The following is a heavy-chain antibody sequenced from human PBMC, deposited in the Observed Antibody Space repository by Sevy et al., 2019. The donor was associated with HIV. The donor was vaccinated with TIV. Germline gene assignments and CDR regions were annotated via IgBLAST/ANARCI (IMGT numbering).Heavy chain of an antibody. Sequence: SETLSLTCAVHGGSFSGYYWSWIRESPGKGLEWIGEINDSGITKYNPSLKSRVTISVDTSKKEFSLRLSSVTAADTAVYYCARSPPVVVVPGAPSWFDPWCQGTLVTVSS. CDR3: ARSPPVVVVPGAPSWFDP. V-gene: IGHV4-34*01. J-gene: IGHJ5*02. CDR2: INDSGIT. D-gene: IGHD2-2*01. CDR1: GGSFSGYY.